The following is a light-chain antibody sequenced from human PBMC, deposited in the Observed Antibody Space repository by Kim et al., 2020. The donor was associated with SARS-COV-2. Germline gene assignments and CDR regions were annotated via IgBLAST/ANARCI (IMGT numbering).Light chain of an antibody. J-gene: IGKJ1*01. V-gene: IGKV1-5*03. Sequence: SAVVEGGVTTTCRASQSISSWLAWYQQKPGRAPKLLIYKASNLESGVPSRFSGSGSETEFTLTISSLQPDDSATYYCQKYYSYWTFGQGTKVDIK. CDR3: QKYYSYWT. CDR1: QSISSW. CDR2: KAS.